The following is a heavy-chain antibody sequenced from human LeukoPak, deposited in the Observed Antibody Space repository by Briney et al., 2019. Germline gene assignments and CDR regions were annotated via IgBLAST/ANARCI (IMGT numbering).Heavy chain of an antibody. Sequence: GGSLRLSCAASGFTFSSYGMHWVRQAPGKGLEWVAFIRYDGSNKYYADSVKGRFTISRDNSKNTLYLQMNSLKTEDIAVYYCTRWGYYYDSSGYYSFDYWGQGTLVTVSS. CDR2: IRYDGSNK. V-gene: IGHV3-30*02. J-gene: IGHJ4*02. D-gene: IGHD3-22*01. CDR1: GFTFSSYG. CDR3: TRWGYYYDSSGYYSFDY.